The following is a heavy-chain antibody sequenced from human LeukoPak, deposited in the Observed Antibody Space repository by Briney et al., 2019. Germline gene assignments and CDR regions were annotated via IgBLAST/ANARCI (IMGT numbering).Heavy chain of an antibody. CDR3: ARGPRIVPANDGYYYMDV. D-gene: IGHD2-2*01. V-gene: IGHV4-34*01. J-gene: IGHJ6*03. Sequence: SETLSLTCAVYGGSFSTYYWSWIRQPPGKGLEWIGEVTHSGRTNYNPSLRSRVTISVDMSKHQFSLKLISVTAADTVVYYCARGPRIVPANDGYYYMDVWGKGTTVTVSS. CDR1: GGSFSTYY. CDR2: VTHSGRT.